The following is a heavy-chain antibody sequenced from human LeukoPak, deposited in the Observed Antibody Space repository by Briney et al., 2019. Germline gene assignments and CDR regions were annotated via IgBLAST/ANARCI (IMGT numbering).Heavy chain of an antibody. CDR1: GYSFTSYW. CDR2: VYPGDSDT. J-gene: IGHJ5*02. D-gene: IGHD5-18*01. CDR3: ARHLGTGGYTFGLDP. V-gene: IGHV5-51*01. Sequence: PGESPKISCKGSGYSFTSYWIGWVRQMPGKGLEWMGIVYPGDSDTRYSPSFQGQVTISADKSISTAYLQWSSLKASDTAIYYCARHLGTGGYTFGLDPWGQGTLVTVSS.